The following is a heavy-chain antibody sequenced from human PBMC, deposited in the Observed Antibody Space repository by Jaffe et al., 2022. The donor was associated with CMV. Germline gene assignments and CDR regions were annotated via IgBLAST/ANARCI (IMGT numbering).Heavy chain of an antibody. D-gene: IGHD1-1*01. J-gene: IGHJ4*01. CDR1: GFTVSGHF. CDR3: VRLSGTII. CDR2: ISSDASSI. V-gene: IGHV3-74*01. Sequence: EVQLVESGGGLVQLGGSLRLSCAASGFTVSGHFMHWVRQAPGKGLVWVARISSDASSIVYADSVKGRFTLSRDIAKNTLHLQINSLRADDTAVYYCVRLSGTIIWGHGTLVTVSS.